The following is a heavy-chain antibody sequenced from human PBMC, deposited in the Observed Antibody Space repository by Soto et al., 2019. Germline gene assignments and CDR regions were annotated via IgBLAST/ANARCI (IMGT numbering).Heavy chain of an antibody. D-gene: IGHD2-15*01. Sequence: EVQLVESGGGLVQPGRSLRLSCAASGFTFDDYAMHWVRQAPGKGLEWVSGISWNSGSIGYADSVKGRFTISRDNAKNYLYLQMNSLRAEDTALYYCAKGGYCSGGSCSAFDIWGQGTMVTVSS. CDR1: GFTFDDYA. J-gene: IGHJ3*02. CDR3: AKGGYCSGGSCSAFDI. V-gene: IGHV3-9*01. CDR2: ISWNSGSI.